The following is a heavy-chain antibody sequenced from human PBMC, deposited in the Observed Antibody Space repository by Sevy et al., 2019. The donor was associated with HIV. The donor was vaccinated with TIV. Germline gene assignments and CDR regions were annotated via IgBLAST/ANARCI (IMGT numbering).Heavy chain of an antibody. CDR2: INHSGST. V-gene: IGHV4-34*01. Sequence: SETLSLTCAVYGGSFSGYYWSWIRQPPGKGLEWIGEINHSGSTNYNPSLKSRVTISVDTSKNQFSLKLSSVTAADMAVYYCARDRNLVAAAGSNRGIFDYWGQGTLVTVSS. CDR3: ARDRNLVAAAGSNRGIFDY. CDR1: GGSFSGYY. J-gene: IGHJ4*02. D-gene: IGHD6-13*01.